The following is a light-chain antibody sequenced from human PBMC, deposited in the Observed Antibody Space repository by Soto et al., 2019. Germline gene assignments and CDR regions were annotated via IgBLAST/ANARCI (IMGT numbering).Light chain of an antibody. V-gene: IGKV3-15*01. J-gene: IGKJ1*01. CDR3: QQYDNWPLWT. CDR1: QSVSND. Sequence: STGTLSLSPGDRATLSCRGSQSVSNDYVAWVQQKPGQTPRLLIYSVSSRATGIPARFSGSGSGTEFTLIISSLQSEDFAVYYCQQYDNWPLWTFGRGSKVDI. CDR2: SVS.